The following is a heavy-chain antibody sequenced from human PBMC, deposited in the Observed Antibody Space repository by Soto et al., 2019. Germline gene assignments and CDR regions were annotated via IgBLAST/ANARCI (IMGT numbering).Heavy chain of an antibody. CDR3: ARHNYDGSGYYYYYYGMDV. CDR2: INHSGNT. Sequence: QVQLQQWGAGLLKPSETLSLTCAVYGGSFSGYYWSWIRQPPGKGLEWIEEINHSGNTNYNPSLKSRVTISVDTSKNQFSLKLSSVTAADTAVYYCARHNYDGSGYYYYYYGMDVWGQGTTVTVSS. J-gene: IGHJ6*02. CDR1: GGSFSGYY. D-gene: IGHD3-22*01. V-gene: IGHV4-34*01.